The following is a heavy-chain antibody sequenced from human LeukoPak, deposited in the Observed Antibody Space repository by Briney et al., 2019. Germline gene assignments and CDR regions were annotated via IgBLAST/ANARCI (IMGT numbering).Heavy chain of an antibody. V-gene: IGHV3-7*01. CDR1: GFTFSSYW. D-gene: IGHD2-15*01. CDR3: ARDQLGYCSGGSCHNRNYYYYYMDV. J-gene: IGHJ6*03. CDR2: IKQDGSEK. Sequence: GGSLRLSCAASGFTFSSYWMSWVRQAPGEGLGWVANIKQDGSEKYYVDSAKGRFTISRDNAKNSLYLQMNSLRAEDTAVYYCARDQLGYCSGGSCHNRNYYYYYMDVWGKGTTVTVSS.